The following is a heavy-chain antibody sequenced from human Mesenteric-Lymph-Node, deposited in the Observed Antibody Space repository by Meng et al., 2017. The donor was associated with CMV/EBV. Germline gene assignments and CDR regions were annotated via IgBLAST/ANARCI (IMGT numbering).Heavy chain of an antibody. CDR2: ISAYNGNT. CDR3: ARQPSTRLGYCSSTSCQYLPFQH. CDR1: YG. V-gene: IGHV1-18*01. Sequence: YGISWVRQAPGQGLEWMGWISAYNGNTNYAQKLQGRVTMTTDTSTSTAYMELRSLRSDDTAVYYCARQPSTRLGYCSSTSCQYLPFQHWGQGTLVTVSS. D-gene: IGHD2-2*01. J-gene: IGHJ1*01.